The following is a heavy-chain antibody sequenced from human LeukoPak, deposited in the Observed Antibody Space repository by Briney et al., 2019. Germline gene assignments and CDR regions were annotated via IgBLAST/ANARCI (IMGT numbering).Heavy chain of an antibody. CDR2: INHSGST. CDR3: ARSRPEVLPVAMDLDY. D-gene: IGHD2-2*01. Sequence: PSETLSLTCGVTGGSFSGYYWSWIRQPPEKGLEWIGEINHSGSTQHNPSLKSRVTISVDTSKNQFSLKLNSVTAADTAVYYCARSRPEVLPVAMDLDYWGQGTLVTVSS. J-gene: IGHJ4*02. CDR1: GGSFSGYY. V-gene: IGHV4-34*01.